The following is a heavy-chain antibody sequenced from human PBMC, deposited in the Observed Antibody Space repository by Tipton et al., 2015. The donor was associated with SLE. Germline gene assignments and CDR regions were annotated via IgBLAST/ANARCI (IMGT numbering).Heavy chain of an antibody. CDR1: GGSISSYY. J-gene: IGHJ4*02. CDR3: ARVAPSEVFDY. V-gene: IGHV4-59*01. CDR2: IYYSGST. Sequence: LRLSCTVSGGSISSYYWTWIRQPPGKGLEWIGYIYYSGSTNYNPSLRSRVTISVDTSKNQFSLKLSSVTAADTAMYYCARVAPSEVFDYWGQGTLVTVSS.